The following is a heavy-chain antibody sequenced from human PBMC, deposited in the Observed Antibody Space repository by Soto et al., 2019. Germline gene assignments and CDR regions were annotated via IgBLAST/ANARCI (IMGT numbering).Heavy chain of an antibody. Sequence: GGSLRLSCAASGFTFSDYYMSWIRQAPGKGLEWVSYISSSGSTIYYADSVKGRFTISRDNAKNSLYLQMNSLRAEDTAVYYCARGTTVTTWEYDAFDIWGQGTMVTVSS. J-gene: IGHJ3*02. CDR3: ARGTTVTTWEYDAFDI. D-gene: IGHD4-17*01. V-gene: IGHV3-11*01. CDR1: GFTFSDYY. CDR2: ISSSGSTI.